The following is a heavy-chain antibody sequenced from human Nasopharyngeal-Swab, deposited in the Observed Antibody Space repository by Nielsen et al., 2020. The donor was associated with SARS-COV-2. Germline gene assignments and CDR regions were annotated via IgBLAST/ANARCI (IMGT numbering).Heavy chain of an antibody. CDR1: GFTFSSYW. CDR2: IKQDGSEK. CDR3: ARDYYSSSSSWYDYYHYGMDV. D-gene: IGHD6-13*01. Sequence: GGSLRLSCAASGFTFSSYWMSWVRQAPGKGLEWVANIKQDGSEKYYVDSVKGRFTISRDNAKNSLYLQMNSLRAEDTAVYYCARDYYSSSSSWYDYYHYGMDVWGQGTTVTVSS. V-gene: IGHV3-7*03. J-gene: IGHJ6*02.